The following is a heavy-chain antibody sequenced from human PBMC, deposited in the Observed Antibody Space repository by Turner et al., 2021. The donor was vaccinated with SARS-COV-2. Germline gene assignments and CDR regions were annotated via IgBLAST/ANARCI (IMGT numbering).Heavy chain of an antibody. CDR1: GFTFSSYG. CDR2: IWYDGSNK. CDR3: ARGPTDSSSWMGYYFDY. V-gene: IGHV3-33*01. J-gene: IGHJ4*02. Sequence: VQLVESGGGVVQPGESLRLSCAASGFTFSSYGMHWVRQAPGKGLEWVAVIWYDGSNKYYADSVKGRFTISRDNSKNTLYLQTNSLRAEDTAVYYCARGPTDSSSWMGYYFDYWGQGTLVTVSS. D-gene: IGHD6-13*01.